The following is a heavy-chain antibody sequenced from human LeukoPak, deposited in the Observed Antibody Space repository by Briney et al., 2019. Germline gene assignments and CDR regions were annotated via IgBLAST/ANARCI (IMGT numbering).Heavy chain of an antibody. D-gene: IGHD3-3*01. V-gene: IGHV3-48*04. Sequence: GGSLRLSCVASGFTFSSYSMNWVRQAPGKGLEWVSYISSSSSTIYYADSVKGRFTISRDNAKNSLYLQMNSLRAEDTAVYYCARDLSDYDFWSGYFCYFDYWGQGTLVTVSS. CDR1: GFTFSSYS. CDR2: ISSSSSTI. J-gene: IGHJ4*02. CDR3: ARDLSDYDFWSGYFCYFDY.